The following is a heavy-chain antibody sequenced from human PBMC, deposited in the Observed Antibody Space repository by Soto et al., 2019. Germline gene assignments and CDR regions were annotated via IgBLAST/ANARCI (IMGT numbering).Heavy chain of an antibody. J-gene: IGHJ4*02. Sequence: ASVKVSCKASGYTFTSYGISWVRQAPGRGLEWMGWISAYNGNTNYAQRLQGRVTMTTDTSTSTAYMELRSLRSDDTAVYYCTVKGPDSSGYYYSFDYWGQGTLVTVSS. CDR2: ISAYNGNT. CDR3: TVKGPDSSGYYYSFDY. D-gene: IGHD3-22*01. CDR1: GYTFTSYG. V-gene: IGHV1-18*01.